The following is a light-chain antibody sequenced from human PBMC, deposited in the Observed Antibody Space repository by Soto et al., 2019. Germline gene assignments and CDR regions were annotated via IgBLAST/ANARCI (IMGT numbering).Light chain of an antibody. V-gene: IGKV3-20*01. CDR2: GAS. CDR3: QQSGSSPWT. J-gene: IGKJ1*01. CDR1: QRVSSSY. Sequence: IVLTQSPGTLSLSPGERATLSCRASQRVSSSYLAWYQQKPGQAPRPLIYGASSRAIGIPDRFSGSGSVTDFTLTISILEPEDFAVYYCQQSGSSPWTFGQGTKVEIK.